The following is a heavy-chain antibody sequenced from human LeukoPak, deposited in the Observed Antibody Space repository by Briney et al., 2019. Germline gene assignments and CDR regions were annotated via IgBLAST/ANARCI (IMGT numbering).Heavy chain of an antibody. J-gene: IGHJ5*02. Sequence: SETLSLTCTVSGGSISSYYWSWIRQPAGKGLEWIGRIYTSGSTNYNPSLKSRVTMSVDTSKNQFSLKLSSVTAADTAVYYCAGLVGATLYNWFDPWGQGTLVTVSS. V-gene: IGHV4-4*07. CDR3: AGLVGATLYNWFDP. CDR1: GGSISSYY. D-gene: IGHD1-26*01. CDR2: IYTSGST.